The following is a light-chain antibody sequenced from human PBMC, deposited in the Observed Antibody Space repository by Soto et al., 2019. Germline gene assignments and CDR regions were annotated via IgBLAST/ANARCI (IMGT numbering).Light chain of an antibody. CDR1: QSLSSD. CDR3: QQYGSSPL. Sequence: EIVLTQSPGTLSLSPGERATLSFSSSQSLSSDLAWYQQKPGQAPRLLIYGASSRATGIPDRFSGSGSGTDFTLTISRLEPEDFAVYYCQQYGSSPLFGQGTRLEIK. CDR2: GAS. V-gene: IGKV3-20*01. J-gene: IGKJ5*01.